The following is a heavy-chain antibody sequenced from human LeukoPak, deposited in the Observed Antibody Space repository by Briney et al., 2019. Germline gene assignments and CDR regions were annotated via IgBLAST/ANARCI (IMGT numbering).Heavy chain of an antibody. J-gene: IGHJ1*01. CDR1: GFTFSNHG. CDR3: AKDDGWGRYRH. Sequence: PGGSLRLSCAASGFTFSNHGMNWVRQAPGKGLEWVSGISPRGDITYYADSVQGWFTISRDNSKNTVYLQMNSLRAEDTALYFCAKDDGWGRYRHWGQGTLVTVSS. CDR2: ISPRGDIT. V-gene: IGHV3-23*01. D-gene: IGHD3-16*01.